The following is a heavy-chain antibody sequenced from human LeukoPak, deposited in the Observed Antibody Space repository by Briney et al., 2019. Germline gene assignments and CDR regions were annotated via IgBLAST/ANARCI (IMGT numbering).Heavy chain of an antibody. Sequence: PGGSLRLSCAASGFTFSSYGMHWVRQAPGKGLEWVAFIRYDGSNKNYADSVKGRFTISRDNSKNTLYLQMNSLRAEDTAVYYCAKEPGELGDAFDIWSQGTMVTVSS. CDR3: AKEPGELGDAFDI. CDR2: IRYDGSNK. V-gene: IGHV3-30*02. J-gene: IGHJ3*02. D-gene: IGHD7-27*01. CDR1: GFTFSSYG.